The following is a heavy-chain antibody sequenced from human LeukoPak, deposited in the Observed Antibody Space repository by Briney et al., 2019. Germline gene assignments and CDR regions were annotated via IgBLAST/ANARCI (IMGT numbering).Heavy chain of an antibody. Sequence: GGSLRVSCAASGFTFRSYAMQWVRQAPGKGLEWVSYITYNSGTIFYADSVKGRFTISRDNAKDSLYLQMSSLRDEDTAVYYCARDSGYSYADDYWGQGTLVTVSS. CDR1: GFTFRSYA. J-gene: IGHJ4*02. CDR2: ITYNSGTI. D-gene: IGHD5-18*01. CDR3: ARDSGYSYADDY. V-gene: IGHV3-48*02.